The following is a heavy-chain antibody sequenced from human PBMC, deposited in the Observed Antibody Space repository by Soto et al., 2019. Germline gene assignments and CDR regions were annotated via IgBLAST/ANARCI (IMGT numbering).Heavy chain of an antibody. CDR3: AKDLVAYGGYFDY. J-gene: IGHJ4*02. V-gene: IGHV3-23*01. D-gene: IGHD2-8*01. Sequence: GGSLRLSCAASGFTFSSYAMSWVRQAPGKGLEWVSAISGSGGSTYYADSVKGRFTISRDNSKNTLYLQMNSLRAEDTDVYYFAKDLVAYGGYFDYWGQGTLVTVSS. CDR2: ISGSGGST. CDR1: GFTFSSYA.